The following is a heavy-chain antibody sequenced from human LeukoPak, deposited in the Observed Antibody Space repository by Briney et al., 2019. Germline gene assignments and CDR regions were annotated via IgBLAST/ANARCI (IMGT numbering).Heavy chain of an antibody. CDR3: ARGDPSTDSGYGY. V-gene: IGHV1-69*06. J-gene: IGHJ4*02. D-gene: IGHD5-12*01. Sequence: SVKVSCKASGGTFSSYAISWVRQAPGQGLEWMGGIIPIFGTANYAQKFQGRVTITADKSTGTAHMELSSLRSEDTAVYYCARGDPSTDSGYGYWGQGTLVTVSS. CDR2: IIPIFGTA. CDR1: GGTFSSYA.